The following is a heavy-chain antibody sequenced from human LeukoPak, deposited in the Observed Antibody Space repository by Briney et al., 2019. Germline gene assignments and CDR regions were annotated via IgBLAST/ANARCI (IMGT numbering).Heavy chain of an antibody. J-gene: IGHJ6*03. CDR1: GGSFSTYS. Sequence: SETLSLTCAVYGGSFSTYSWSWIRQPPGKGLEWIGDINYSGNTNYNPSFKSRVIASIDTSKDQFSLKLNSVTAGDTAVYYCAIHVDMTTVNYYYLDVWGKGTTVTVSS. D-gene: IGHD4-11*01. CDR3: AIHVDMTTVNYYYLDV. CDR2: INYSGNT. V-gene: IGHV4-34*01.